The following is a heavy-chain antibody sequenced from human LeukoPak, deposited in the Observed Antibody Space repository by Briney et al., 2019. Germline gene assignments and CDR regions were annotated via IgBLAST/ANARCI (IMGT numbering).Heavy chain of an antibody. D-gene: IGHD3-22*01. CDR1: GGSISSYY. V-gene: IGHV4-59*01. Sequence: SETLSLTCTVSGGSISSYYWSWIRQPPGKGLEWIGNIYYSGSTNYNPSLKSRVTISVDTSKNQFSLKLSSVTAADTAVYYCARERYYYDSSGYSIRQGLDVWGKGTTVTVSS. J-gene: IGHJ6*04. CDR2: IYYSGST. CDR3: ARERYYYDSSGYSIRQGLDV.